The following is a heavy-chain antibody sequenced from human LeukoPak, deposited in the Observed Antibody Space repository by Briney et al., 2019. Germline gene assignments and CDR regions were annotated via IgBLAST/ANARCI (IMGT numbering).Heavy chain of an antibody. J-gene: IGHJ5*02. D-gene: IGHD3-10*01. V-gene: IGHV3-23*01. CDR1: GFPFSNHA. CDR3: ARHVSTTRGVMIFRRISWFDP. CDR2: MIGSGSST. Sequence: PGGSLRLSCAASGFPFSNHAMSWVRQAPGKGLEWVSAMIGSGSSTYYADSVKGRFTISRDNSKNTLYLQMNSLRAEDTAVYSCARHVSTTRGVMIFRRISWFDPWGQGTLVTVSS.